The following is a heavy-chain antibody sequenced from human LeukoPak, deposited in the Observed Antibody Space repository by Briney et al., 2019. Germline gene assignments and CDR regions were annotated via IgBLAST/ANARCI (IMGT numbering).Heavy chain of an antibody. CDR1: GGSISSYY. V-gene: IGHV4-39*07. D-gene: IGHD6-19*01. CDR2: IYYSGST. J-gene: IGHJ4*02. Sequence: PSETLSLTCTVSGGSISSYYWGWIRQPPGKGLEWIGSIYYSGSTYYNPSLKSRVTLSVDTSKNQFSLKLSSVTAADTAVYYCARRAVAGMPAFDYWGQGTLVTVSS. CDR3: ARRAVAGMPAFDY.